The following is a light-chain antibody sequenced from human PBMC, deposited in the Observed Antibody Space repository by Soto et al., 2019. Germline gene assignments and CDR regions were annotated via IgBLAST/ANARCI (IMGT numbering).Light chain of an antibody. CDR2: GNS. V-gene: IGLV1-40*01. J-gene: IGLJ2*01. CDR1: SSNIGAGYD. CDR3: QSYDSSLSGVL. Sequence: QSVLTKPPSVSGAPGQRVTISCTGSSSNIGAGYDVHWYQQLPGTAPKLLIYGNSNRPSGVPDRFSGSKSGTSASLAITGLQAEDEADYYCQSYDSSLSGVLFGGGTKVTVL.